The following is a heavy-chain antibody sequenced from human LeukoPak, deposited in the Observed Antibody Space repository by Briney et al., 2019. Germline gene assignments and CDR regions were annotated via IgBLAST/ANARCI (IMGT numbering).Heavy chain of an antibody. Sequence: GGSLRLSCAASGFTFSNYWMSWVRQAPGKGLEWVANIKEDGSEKYYVDSVKGRFTISRDNAKNSLFLQMNSLRAEDTAVYFCARWGDFYYMDVWGKGTTVTVSS. V-gene: IGHV3-7*01. CDR1: GFTFSNYW. D-gene: IGHD3-16*01. CDR2: IKEDGSEK. J-gene: IGHJ6*03. CDR3: ARWGDFYYMDV.